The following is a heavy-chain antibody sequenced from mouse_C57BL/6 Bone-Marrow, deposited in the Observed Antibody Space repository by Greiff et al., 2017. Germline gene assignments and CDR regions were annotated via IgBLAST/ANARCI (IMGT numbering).Heavy chain of an antibody. CDR3: ARGWIITTVVATGKWYFDV. D-gene: IGHD1-1*01. V-gene: IGHV1-52*01. CDR2: IDPSDSET. CDR1: GYTFTSYW. J-gene: IGHJ1*03. Sequence: VQLQQPGAELVRPGSSVKLSCKASGYTFTSYWMHWVKQRPIQGLEWIGNIDPSDSETHYNQKFKDKATLTVDKSSSTAYMELRSLTSEDSAVYYCARGWIITTVVATGKWYFDVWGTGTTVTVSS.